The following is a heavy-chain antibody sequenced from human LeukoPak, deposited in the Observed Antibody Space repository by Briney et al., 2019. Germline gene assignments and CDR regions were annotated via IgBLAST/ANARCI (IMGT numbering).Heavy chain of an antibody. V-gene: IGHV3-66*01. CDR3: ARDKWLTTTHYFDY. D-gene: IGHD4-11*01. CDR2: IYSGGST. J-gene: IGHJ4*02. CDR1: GFTFSDYY. Sequence: PGGSLRLSCAASGFTFSDYYMSWLRQAPGKGLEWVSLIYSGGSTYYADSVKGRFTISRDNSKDTLYLQMNSLRAEDTAVYYCARDKWLTTTHYFDYWGQGTLVTVSS.